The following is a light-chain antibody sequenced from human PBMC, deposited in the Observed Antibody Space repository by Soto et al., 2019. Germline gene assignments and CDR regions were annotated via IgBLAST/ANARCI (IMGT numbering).Light chain of an antibody. Sequence: EIVLTQSPGTLSLSRGEGATLSCRASQTISSGSLAWYQQKPGQPPRLLIYGGSSRAAGIPDRFSGSGSGTDFSLTISRLEPEDFAVYYCQQYGSSRTFGQGTKVEV. CDR1: QTISSGS. V-gene: IGKV3-20*01. CDR3: QQYGSSRT. J-gene: IGKJ1*01. CDR2: GGS.